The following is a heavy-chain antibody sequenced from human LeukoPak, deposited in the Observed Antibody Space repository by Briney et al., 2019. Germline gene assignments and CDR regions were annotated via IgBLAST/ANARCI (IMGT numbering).Heavy chain of an antibody. CDR2: ISSSSSYI. J-gene: IGHJ6*03. CDR1: GFTFSSYS. Sequence: GGSLRLSCAASGFTFSSYSMNWVRQAPGKGLEWVSSISSSSSYIYYADSVKGRFTISRDNAKNSLYLQMNSLRAEDTAVYYCARGREGYYYMDVWGKGTTVTVSS. CDR3: ARGREGYYYMDV. V-gene: IGHV3-21*01. D-gene: IGHD1-26*01.